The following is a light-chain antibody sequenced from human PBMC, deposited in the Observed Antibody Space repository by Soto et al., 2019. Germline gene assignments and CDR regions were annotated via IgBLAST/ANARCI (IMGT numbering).Light chain of an antibody. J-gene: IGKJ1*01. CDR3: QQYGSSYPWT. V-gene: IGKV3-20*01. CDR2: GAS. CDR1: QSVTGNF. Sequence: EILLTQSPCTLSLSPVETSTLSCIADQSVTGNFLAWYQQKPGQAPRLLIYGASSRATGIPDRFSGSGSGTDFTLTIRRLEPEDFAVYYCQQYGSSYPWTFGQGTKVDIK.